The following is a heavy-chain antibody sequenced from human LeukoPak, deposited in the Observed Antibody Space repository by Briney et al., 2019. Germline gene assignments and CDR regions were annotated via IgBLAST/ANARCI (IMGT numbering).Heavy chain of an antibody. CDR3: AKFSATYGESDFGN. CDR2: INWNGAKT. Sequence: SGGSLRLSCAASGFRFDDYAMAWVRQTPWKGLEWVSGINWNGAKTNYGDSVKGRFTIYRDNAKNLLYLQMNSLRVEDTALYYCAKFSATYGESDFGNWGQGTLVTVSS. D-gene: IGHD3-10*01. J-gene: IGHJ4*02. V-gene: IGHV3-20*04. CDR1: GFRFDDYA.